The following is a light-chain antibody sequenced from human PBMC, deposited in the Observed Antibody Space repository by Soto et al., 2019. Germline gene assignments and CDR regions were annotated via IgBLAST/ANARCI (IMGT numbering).Light chain of an antibody. CDR1: SCDIGAYKL. CDR2: EVS. CDR3: SLYAGTNSVV. V-gene: IGLV2-8*01. Sequence: QSALTQPPSASGSPGQSVAISCTGTSCDIGAYKLVSWYQQHPGKAPKLIIYEVSIRPSGVPDRFSGSKSGNSASLTVSGLLAEDEADYYCSLYAGTNSVVVGGGTKLAVL. J-gene: IGLJ2*01.